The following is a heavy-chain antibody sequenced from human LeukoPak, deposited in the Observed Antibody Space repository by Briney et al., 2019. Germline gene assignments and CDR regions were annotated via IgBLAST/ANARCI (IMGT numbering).Heavy chain of an antibody. CDR1: GGSISSGGYY. J-gene: IGHJ6*02. V-gene: IGHV4-31*03. Sequence: SETLSLTCTVSGGSISSGGYYWSWIRQHPGKGLEWIGYIYYSGSTYYNPSLKSRVTISVDTSKNQFSLKLSSVTAADTAVYYCARDDSGSYPGYYYGMDVWGQGTTVTVSS. D-gene: IGHD1-26*01. CDR2: IYYSGST. CDR3: ARDDSGSYPGYYYGMDV.